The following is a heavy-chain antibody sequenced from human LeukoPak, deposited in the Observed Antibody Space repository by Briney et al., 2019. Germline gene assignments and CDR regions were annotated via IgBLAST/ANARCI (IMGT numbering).Heavy chain of an antibody. D-gene: IGHD3-9*01. CDR1: GYTFTSYG. V-gene: IGHV1-18*01. Sequence: GASVKVSCKASGYTFTSYGISWVRQAPGQGLEWMGWISAYNGNTNYAQKLQGRVTMTTDTSTSTAYMELRSLRSDDTAVYYCARDGRRYCPHGPHYFDYWGQGTLVTVSS. CDR2: ISAYNGNT. CDR3: ARDGRRYCPHGPHYFDY. J-gene: IGHJ4*02.